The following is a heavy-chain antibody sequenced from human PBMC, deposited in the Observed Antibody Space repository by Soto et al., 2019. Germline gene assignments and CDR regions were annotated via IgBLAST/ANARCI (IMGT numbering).Heavy chain of an antibody. D-gene: IGHD6-13*01. CDR1: GYTFTSYG. J-gene: IGHJ6*02. Sequence: QVQLVQSGAEVKKPGASVKVSCKASGYTFTSYGISWVRQAPGQGLEWMGWISAYNGNTNYAQELQGRVTMTTDTSKSTSYMELRSLRSDDTAVYYCVRDGHTDSSSCTRTYYHDCGMDVWGQGTTVTVSS. CDR3: VRDGHTDSSSCTRTYYHDCGMDV. V-gene: IGHV1-18*01. CDR2: ISAYNGNT.